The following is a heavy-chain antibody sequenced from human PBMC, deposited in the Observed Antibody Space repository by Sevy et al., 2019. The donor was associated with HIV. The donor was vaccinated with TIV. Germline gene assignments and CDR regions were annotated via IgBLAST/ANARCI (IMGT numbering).Heavy chain of an antibody. Sequence: SETLSLTCTVSGDSINTYYWSWIRQPPGKGLEWIGYVSHSGNTNYNPSLKSRVSMSVDTSTNQLFLKVKSVTAADTAVYYCARLRWDLVVVPGATPGCYFDSWGQGTLVTVSS. J-gene: IGHJ4*02. CDR3: ARLRWDLVVVPGATPGCYFDS. V-gene: IGHV4-59*08. CDR2: VSHSGNT. CDR1: GDSINTYY. D-gene: IGHD2-2*02.